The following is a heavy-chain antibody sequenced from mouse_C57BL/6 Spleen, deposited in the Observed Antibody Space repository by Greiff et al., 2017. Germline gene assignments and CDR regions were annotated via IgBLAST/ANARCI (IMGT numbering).Heavy chain of an antibody. CDR3: ASPYDYDWYFDV. Sequence: QVQLQQPGAELVKPGASVKLSCKASGYTFTSYWMHWVKQRPGQGLEWIGMIHPNSGSTNYNEKFKSKATLTVDKSSSTAYMQLSSLTSADSAGYYCASPYDYDWYFDVWGTGTTVTVPS. J-gene: IGHJ1*03. V-gene: IGHV1-64*01. CDR1: GYTFTSYW. D-gene: IGHD2-4*01. CDR2: IHPNSGST.